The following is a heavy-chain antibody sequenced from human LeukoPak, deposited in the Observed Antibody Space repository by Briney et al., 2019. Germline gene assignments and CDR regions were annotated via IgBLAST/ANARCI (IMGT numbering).Heavy chain of an antibody. CDR3: AREGFLEWLLYTDYSYGMDV. D-gene: IGHD3-3*01. CDR2: MNPNSGNT. V-gene: IGHV1-8*01. Sequence: ASVKVSCKASGYTFTSYDINWVRQATGQGLEWMGWMNPNSGNTGYAQKFQGRVTMTRNTSISTAYMELSSLRSEDTAVYYCAREGFLEWLLYTDYSYGMDVWGQGTTVTVSS. J-gene: IGHJ6*02. CDR1: GYTFTSYD.